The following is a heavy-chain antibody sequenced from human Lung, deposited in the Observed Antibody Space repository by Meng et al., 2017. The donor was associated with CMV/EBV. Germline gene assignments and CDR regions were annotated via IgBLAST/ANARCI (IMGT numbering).Heavy chain of an antibody. V-gene: IGHV4-34*01. J-gene: IGHJ4*02. CDR1: GGSFSGYY. CDR2: INHSGST. CDR3: ARMVVAPLVFDY. D-gene: IGHD2-15*01. Sequence: SXTXSLXCAVYGGSFSGYYWSWIRQPPGKGLEWIGEINHSGSTNYNPSLKSRVTISVDTSKNQFSLKLSSVTAADTAVYYCARMVVAPLVFDYWVQGNLV.